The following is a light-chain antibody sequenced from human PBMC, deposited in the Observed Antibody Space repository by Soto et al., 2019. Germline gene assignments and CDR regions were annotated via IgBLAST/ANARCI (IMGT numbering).Light chain of an antibody. Sequence: EIVLTQSPATLSLSPGERATLSCRASQSVSNYLAWYQQKPGQAPRLLISGASNRATGIPARFSGSGSGTEFTLTISSLQSEDFAVYYCQQHNSWPWTFGQGTKVDIK. J-gene: IGKJ1*01. V-gene: IGKV3-11*01. CDR2: GAS. CDR1: QSVSNY. CDR3: QQHNSWPWT.